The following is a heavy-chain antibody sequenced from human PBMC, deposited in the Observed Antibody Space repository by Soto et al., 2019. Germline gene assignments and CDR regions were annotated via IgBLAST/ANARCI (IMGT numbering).Heavy chain of an antibody. D-gene: IGHD3-22*01. CDR3: ARADGYYYDSSGYYVSDAFDI. CDR2: IYHSGST. J-gene: IGHJ3*02. CDR1: GYSVSSGYY. Sequence: SETLSLTCAVSGYSVSSGYYWGWIRQPPGKGLGWIGSIYHSGSTYYNPSLKSRVTISVDTSKNQFSLKLSSVTAADTAMYYCARADGYYYDSSGYYVSDAFDIWGQGTMVTVSS. V-gene: IGHV4-38-2*01.